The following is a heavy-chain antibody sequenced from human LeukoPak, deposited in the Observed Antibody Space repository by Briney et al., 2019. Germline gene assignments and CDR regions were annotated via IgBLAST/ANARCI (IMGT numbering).Heavy chain of an antibody. J-gene: IGHJ6*02. CDR2: IYYSGST. CDR3: AKGHYGSGSYYREYYYYYGMDV. V-gene: IGHV4-59*01. Sequence: SETLSLTCTVSGGSISSYYWSWIRQPPGKGLEWIGYIYYSGSTNYNPSLKSRVTISVDTSKNQFSLKLSSVTAADTAVYYCAKGHYGSGSYYREYYYYYGMDVWGQGTTVTVSS. D-gene: IGHD3-10*01. CDR1: GGSISSYY.